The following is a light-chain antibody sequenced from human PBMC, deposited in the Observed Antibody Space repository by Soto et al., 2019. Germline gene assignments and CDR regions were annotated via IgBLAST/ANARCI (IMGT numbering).Light chain of an antibody. CDR1: QSVSSSY. J-gene: IGKJ1*01. V-gene: IGKV3-20*01. CDR3: QQYGSSPPT. CDR2: GAS. Sequence: EIVLTQSPGTLSLSPGERATLSCRASQSVSSSYLAWYQQKPGQAPRLLIYGASSRATGIPDRFSGSGSGTDFTLTISRLEPEDFAVYYFQQYGSSPPTFGQETKVDIK.